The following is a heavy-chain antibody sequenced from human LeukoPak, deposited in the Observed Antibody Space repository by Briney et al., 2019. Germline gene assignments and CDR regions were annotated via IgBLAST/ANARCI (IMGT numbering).Heavy chain of an antibody. V-gene: IGHV3-43D*03. D-gene: IGHD2-2*01. CDR2: ISWDGGST. Sequence: GGSLRLSCAASGFTFDDYVMHWVRQAPGKGLEWVSLISWDGGSTYYADSVKGRFTISRDNSKNSLYLQMNSLRAEDTALYYCAKGCSSTSCYLDYWGQGTLVTVSS. CDR3: AKGCSSTSCYLDY. J-gene: IGHJ4*02. CDR1: GFTFDDYV.